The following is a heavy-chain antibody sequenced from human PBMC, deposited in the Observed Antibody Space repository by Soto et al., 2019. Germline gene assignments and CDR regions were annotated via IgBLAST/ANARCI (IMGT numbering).Heavy chain of an antibody. CDR1: GFSFTNAW. D-gene: IGHD5-12*01. CDR2: IRTKTDGGTA. CDR3: TEGFDF. Sequence: EVQLVESGGGLVQPGEPLRLSCVASGFSFTNAWMSWVRQAPEKGLEWVGRIRTKTDGGTADYAAPVKGRFIISRDDSKNTLYLQMNSLKIEDTAVYYCTEGFDFWGQGTLVTVSS. V-gene: IGHV3-15*01. J-gene: IGHJ4*02.